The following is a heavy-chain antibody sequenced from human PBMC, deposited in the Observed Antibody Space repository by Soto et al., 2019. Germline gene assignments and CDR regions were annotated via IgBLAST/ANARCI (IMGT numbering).Heavy chain of an antibody. Sequence: GASVKVSCKTSGYTFAAYYIHWIRQAPGQGLEWMGWINPTSGGTVYAQNFQDRVTMTRDTSISTAYMELRRLNSDGTAVYYCARDPDYGDYWGYFFDSWGQGTPVTSPQ. CDR3: ARDPDYGDYWGYFFDS. CDR2: INPTSGGT. D-gene: IGHD4-17*01. V-gene: IGHV1-2*02. CDR1: GYTFAAYY. J-gene: IGHJ4*02.